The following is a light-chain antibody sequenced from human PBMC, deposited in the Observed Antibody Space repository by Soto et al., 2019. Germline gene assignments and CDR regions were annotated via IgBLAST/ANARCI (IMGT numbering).Light chain of an antibody. CDR1: QSVSSSY. J-gene: IGKJ5*01. CDR3: QQYGDSTPIT. CDR2: GVS. Sequence: EIVLTQSPGTLSLSPEERATLSCRASQSVSSSYLAWYQQKAGQAPRLLIYGVSSRATGVSHRFSGSGSGTDFTLTISGLEPEDVAVYYCQQYGDSTPITFGQGTRLEI. V-gene: IGKV3-20*01.